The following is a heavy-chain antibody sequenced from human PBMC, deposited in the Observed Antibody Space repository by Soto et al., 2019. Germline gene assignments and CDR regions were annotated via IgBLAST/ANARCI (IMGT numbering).Heavy chain of an antibody. V-gene: IGHV6-1*01. D-gene: IGHD6-19*01. J-gene: IGHJ6*03. CDR3: ARAIAVAGTYYYYYMDV. CDR1: GDSVSSNSAA. CDR2: TYYRSKWYN. Sequence: SQTLSLTCAISGDSVSSNSAACNWIRQSPSRGLEWLGRTYYRSKWYNDYAVSVKSRITINPDTSKNQFSLQLNSVTPEDTAVYYCARAIAVAGTYYYYYMDVWGKGTTVTVSS.